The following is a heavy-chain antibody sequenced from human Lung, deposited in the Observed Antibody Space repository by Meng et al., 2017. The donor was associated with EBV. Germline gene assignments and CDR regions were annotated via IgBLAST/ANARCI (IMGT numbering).Heavy chain of an antibody. CDR1: GFIFSNYN. CDR3: ARLSGTGWFDP. CDR2: ISSGNSYI. V-gene: IGHV3-21*06. Sequence: EVQLVESGXXLXKSGEXXRXSWTASGFIFSNYNLNWVRQAPGKGLEWVSSISSGNSYIYYADSVKGRFTITRDSAKNSLSLQMNSLRAEDTAVYYCARLSGTGWFDPWGQGTLVTVSS. D-gene: IGHD1-7*01. J-gene: IGHJ5*02.